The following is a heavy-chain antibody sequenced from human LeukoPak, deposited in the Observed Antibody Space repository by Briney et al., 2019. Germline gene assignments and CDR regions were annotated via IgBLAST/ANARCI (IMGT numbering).Heavy chain of an antibody. Sequence: PGGSLRLSFAASGFTFSSYAMHWVRQAPGKGLEYVSAITSSGGSTFYADSVKGRFAISRDNSKNTLYLQMGSLRAEDMAVYYCARIFYDSSGYYYDYWGQGTLVTVSS. V-gene: IGHV3-64*02. CDR3: ARIFYDSSGYYYDY. CDR1: GFTFSSYA. CDR2: ITSSGGST. D-gene: IGHD3-22*01. J-gene: IGHJ4*02.